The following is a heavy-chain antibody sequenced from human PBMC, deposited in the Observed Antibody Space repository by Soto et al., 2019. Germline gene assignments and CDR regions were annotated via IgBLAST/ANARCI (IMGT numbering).Heavy chain of an antibody. CDR2: IYYSGST. V-gene: IGHV4-61*01. Sequence: TLSLTCTVSGGSVSSGSYYWSWIRQPPGKGLEWIGYIYYSGSTNYNPSLKSRVTISVDTSKNQFSLKLSSVTAADTAVYYCARAGIAVAGKVYRGQGTLVTVSS. CDR3: ARAGIAVAGKVY. CDR1: GGSVSSGSYY. D-gene: IGHD6-19*01. J-gene: IGHJ4*02.